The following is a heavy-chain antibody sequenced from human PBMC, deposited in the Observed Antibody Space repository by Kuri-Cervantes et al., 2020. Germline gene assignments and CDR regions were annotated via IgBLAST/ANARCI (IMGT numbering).Heavy chain of an antibody. V-gene: IGHV3-30-3*01. CDR2: MSYDGSNK. CDR1: GFTFSSYA. CDR3: ARGDTAVVRSNFDY. J-gene: IGHJ4*02. Sequence: GESLKISCAASGFTFSSYAMHWVRQAPGKGLDWVAVMSYDGSNKYYADSVKGRFTISRDGSKNTLYLRMNSLRAEDTAVYYCARGDTAVVRSNFDYWGQGTLVTVSS. D-gene: IGHD5-18*01.